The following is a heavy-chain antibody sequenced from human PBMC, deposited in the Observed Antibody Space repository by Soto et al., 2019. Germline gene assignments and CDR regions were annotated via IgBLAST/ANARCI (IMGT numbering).Heavy chain of an antibody. D-gene: IGHD4-17*01. V-gene: IGHV3-21*01. CDR2: ISSSSSYI. J-gene: IGHJ6*02. CDR3: ARVLFLPNPSSTVTRENYYYGMDV. Sequence: GGSLRLSCAASGFTFSSYSMNWVRQAPGKGLEWVSSISSSSSYIYYADSVKGRFTISRDNAKNSLYLQMNSLRAEDTAVYYCARVLFLPNPSSTVTRENYYYGMDVWGQGTTVTVSS. CDR1: GFTFSSYS.